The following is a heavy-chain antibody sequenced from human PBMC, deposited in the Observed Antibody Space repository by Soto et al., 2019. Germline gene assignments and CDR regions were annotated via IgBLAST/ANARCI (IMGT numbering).Heavy chain of an antibody. Sequence: QVQLQESGPGLVKPSQTLSLTCTVSGDSLSSGGHFWNWIGHSPGKGLEWIAYIHYTGGNYYNPSLKSRIGLSIDASKNQCSLELRSVTATDTAIYFCARDVSGLRHFDYWGRGTLVTVSS. J-gene: IGHJ4*02. D-gene: IGHD5-12*01. CDR2: IHYTGGN. CDR3: ARDVSGLRHFDY. CDR1: GDSLSSGGHF. V-gene: IGHV4-31*03.